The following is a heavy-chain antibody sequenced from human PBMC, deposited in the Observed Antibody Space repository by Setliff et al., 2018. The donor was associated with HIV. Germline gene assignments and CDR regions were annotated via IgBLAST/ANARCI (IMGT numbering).Heavy chain of an antibody. J-gene: IGHJ4*02. V-gene: IGHV3-30*02. CDR2: LRFDGSNK. CDR3: ARHDVVRGAIDN. D-gene: IGHD3-10*01. CDR1: GFTFSNYG. Sequence: GGSLRLSCAAFGFTFSNYGMHWVRQAPGKGLEWVAFLRFDGSNKSYGDSVKGRFTISRDNSKNTPYVQMNSLRAEDTAVYYCARHDVVRGAIDNWGQGTLVTVSS.